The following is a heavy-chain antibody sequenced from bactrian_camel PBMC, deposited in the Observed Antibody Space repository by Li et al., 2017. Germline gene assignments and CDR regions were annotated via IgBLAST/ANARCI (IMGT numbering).Heavy chain of an antibody. CDR2: IDTDGST. CDR3: AADPMAKCIMVADVHDFAY. Sequence: HVQLVESGGGSVQAGGSLRLSCSVSGYRFTSCRLGWYRQVSGEEREGVAAIDTDGSTNYADSVKGRFTISRDNAKNTLHLQMNSLKPEDTAMYYCAADPMAKCIMVADVHDFAYWGQGTQVTVS. CDR1: GYRFTSCR. D-gene: IGHD2*01. J-gene: IGHJ6*01. V-gene: IGHV3S53*01.